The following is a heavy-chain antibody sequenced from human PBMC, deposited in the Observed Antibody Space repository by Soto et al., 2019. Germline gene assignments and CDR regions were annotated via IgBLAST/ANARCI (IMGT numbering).Heavy chain of an antibody. Sequence: SESLSVTCTVSGGSTSHYYWSWIRQSPGKGLEWIGYAYYSGSTDYNPSLKSRVTMSVDTSKNQVYLKLNSVTTADKAVYYCERDRSNYVRGVTGDVKENWFDTWGPGTSVTGS. CDR2: AYYSGST. CDR1: GGSTSHYY. CDR3: ERDRSNYVRGVTGDVKENWFDT. J-gene: IGHJ5*02. V-gene: IGHV4-59*01. D-gene: IGHD3-10*02.